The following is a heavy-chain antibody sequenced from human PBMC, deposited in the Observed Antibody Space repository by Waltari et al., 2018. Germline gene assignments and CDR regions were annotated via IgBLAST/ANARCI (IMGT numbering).Heavy chain of an antibody. Sequence: QVQLQESGPGLVKPSETLSLTCTVSGYSISSGYYWGWIRQPPGKGLEWIGRNYHSAGTYCNPSLKSRVTMSVDTSKNQFSLKLSSVTAADTAVDYCARETMRVVVNPHDAFDIWGQGTMVTVSS. D-gene: IGHD3-22*01. CDR1: GYSISSGYY. CDR2: NYHSAGT. J-gene: IGHJ3*02. CDR3: ARETMRVVVNPHDAFDI. V-gene: IGHV4-38-2*02.